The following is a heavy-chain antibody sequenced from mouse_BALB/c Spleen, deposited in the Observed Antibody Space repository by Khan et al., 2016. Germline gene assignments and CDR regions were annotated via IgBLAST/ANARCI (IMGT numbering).Heavy chain of an antibody. J-gene: IGHJ1*01. Sequence: QIQLVQSGPELKKPGKTVKISCKASAYTFTNYGMNWVKQAPGKGLKWMGWINTYSGESTYADDFKGRFAFSLETSANTAYLQINNLNNEDTATYFCARYRYYYGSSRYFDVWGAGTTVTVSS. V-gene: IGHV9-3-1*01. CDR1: AYTFTNYG. D-gene: IGHD1-1*01. CDR3: ARYRYYYGSSRYFDV. CDR2: INTYSGES.